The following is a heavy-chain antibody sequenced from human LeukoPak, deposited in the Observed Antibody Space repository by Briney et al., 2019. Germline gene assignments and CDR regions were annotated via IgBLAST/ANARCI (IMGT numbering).Heavy chain of an antibody. CDR2: INPSGGST. CDR1: RYTFTSYY. D-gene: IGHD6-13*01. V-gene: IGHV1-46*01. CDR3: ARDLDSSSWSNWFDP. Sequence: RASVKDSCMASRYTFTSYYMNWVGQAPGQGLAWMGIINPSGGSTNYAQKLQGRVTMTRDTSTSTVYMELSSLRSEDTAVYYCARDLDSSSWSNWFDPWGQGTLVTVSS. J-gene: IGHJ5*02.